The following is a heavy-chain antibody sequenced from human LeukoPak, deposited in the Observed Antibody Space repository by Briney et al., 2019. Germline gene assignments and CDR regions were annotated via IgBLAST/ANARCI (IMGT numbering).Heavy chain of an antibody. Sequence: GGSLRLSCAASGFTVSSNYMSWVRQAPGKGLEWVSVIYSSGSTYYADSVKGRFTISRDNSKNTLYLQMNSLRAEDTAVYYCASGTYSGYDFDYWGQGTLVTVSS. D-gene: IGHD5-12*01. CDR1: GFTVSSNY. CDR3: ASGTYSGYDFDY. J-gene: IGHJ4*02. CDR2: IYSSGST. V-gene: IGHV3-66*02.